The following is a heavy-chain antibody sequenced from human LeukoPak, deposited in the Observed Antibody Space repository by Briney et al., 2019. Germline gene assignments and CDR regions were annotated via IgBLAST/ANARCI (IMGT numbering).Heavy chain of an antibody. D-gene: IGHD5-24*01. V-gene: IGHV3-30*02. CDR3: ARDSPKRWLQLYDAFDI. Sequence: GGSLRLSCAASGFIFSSYDMHWVRQAPGKGLEWVTFIQYDGSNKYYADSVKGRFTISRDNSKNTMYLQMNSLRAEDTAVYYCARDSPKRWLQLYDAFDIWGQGTMVTVSS. J-gene: IGHJ3*02. CDR1: GFIFSSYD. CDR2: IQYDGSNK.